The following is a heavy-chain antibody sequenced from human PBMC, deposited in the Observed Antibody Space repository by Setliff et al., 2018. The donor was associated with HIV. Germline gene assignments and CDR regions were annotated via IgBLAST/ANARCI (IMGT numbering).Heavy chain of an antibody. Sequence: ASVKVSCKTSGYTFNDYYIQWVRQTPGQGLEWMGWINPKTGDTSYARKFHGWVTLTRDTSITTAYLEVRSDDTAVYYCARKRVGFDGIDVWGQGTTVTVSS. D-gene: IGHD1-26*01. CDR3: ARKRVGFDGIDV. J-gene: IGHJ6*02. CDR1: GYTFNDYY. V-gene: IGHV1-2*04. CDR2: INPKTGDT.